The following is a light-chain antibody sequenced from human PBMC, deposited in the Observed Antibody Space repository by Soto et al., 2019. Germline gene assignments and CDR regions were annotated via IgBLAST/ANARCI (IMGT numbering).Light chain of an antibody. J-gene: IGKJ1*01. CDR2: GAS. Sequence: EIVLTQSPGTLSLSPGERATLSCRASQSVSSSQLAWYQQRPGQAPRLLIYGASYRAIGIPDRFSGRGSGTDFALTISRLEPEDFAVYYCQHYETSPPWTFGQGTKVDIK. CDR1: QSVSSSQ. V-gene: IGKV3-20*01. CDR3: QHYETSPPWT.